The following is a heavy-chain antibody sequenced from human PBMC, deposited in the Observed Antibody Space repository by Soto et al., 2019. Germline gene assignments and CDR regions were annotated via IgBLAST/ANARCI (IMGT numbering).Heavy chain of an antibody. CDR2: MNPDSGET. Sequence: QEQLVQSGAEVKKPGASVKVSCKTSGYTFTDYDINWVRQATGQGLEWLGWMNPDSGETGYAQKFQGGVTMTRSASLSTAYLELSSLRSEDTAVYYCARVAGAARPRWYNWFDPWSQVTLVTVSS. CDR1: GYTFTDYD. D-gene: IGHD2-15*01. J-gene: IGHJ5*02. CDR3: ARVAGAARPRWYNWFDP. V-gene: IGHV1-8*01.